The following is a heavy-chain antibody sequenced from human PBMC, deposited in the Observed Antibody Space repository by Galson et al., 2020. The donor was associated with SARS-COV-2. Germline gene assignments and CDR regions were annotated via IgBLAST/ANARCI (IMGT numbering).Heavy chain of an antibody. D-gene: IGHD1-20*01. CDR2: IIPIFGTA. V-gene: IGHV1-69*13. CDR3: ARRGWITGTPFVWYYMDV. J-gene: IGHJ6*03. Sequence: SVKVSCKASGGTFSSYAISWVRQAPGQGLEWMGGIIPIFGTANYAQKFQGRVTITADESTSTAYMELSSLRSEDTAVYYCARRGWITGTPFVWYYMDVWGKGTTVTVAS. CDR1: GGTFSSYA.